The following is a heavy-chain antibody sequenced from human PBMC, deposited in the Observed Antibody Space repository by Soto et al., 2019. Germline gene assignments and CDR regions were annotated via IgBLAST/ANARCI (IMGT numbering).Heavy chain of an antibody. CDR3: AKQGTWYYYDSSGYYQFDY. CDR2: IIPIFGTA. Sequence: QVQLVQSGAEVKKPGSSVKVSCKASGGTFSSYAISWVRQAPGQGLEWMGGIIPIFGTANYAQKFQGRGTITADESTSTANMELSSLRSEDTAVYYCAKQGTWYYYDSSGYYQFDYWGQGTLVTVSS. J-gene: IGHJ4*02. V-gene: IGHV1-69*01. D-gene: IGHD3-22*01. CDR1: GGTFSSYA.